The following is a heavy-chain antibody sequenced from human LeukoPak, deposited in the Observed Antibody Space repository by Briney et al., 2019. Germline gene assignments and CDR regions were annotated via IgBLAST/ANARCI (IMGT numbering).Heavy chain of an antibody. CDR2: IYSSVT. CDR3: AKVRWGSDNALDS. V-gene: IGHV3-66*03. Sequence: PGGSLRLSCTVSGFTVSSNSMSWVRQAPGKGLEWVSFIYSSVTHYSDSVKGRFTISRDNSKNTLYLQMNSLTAEDTAVYYCAKVRWGSDNALDSWGQGTLVTGSS. J-gene: IGHJ4*02. D-gene: IGHD3-16*01. CDR1: GFTVSSNS.